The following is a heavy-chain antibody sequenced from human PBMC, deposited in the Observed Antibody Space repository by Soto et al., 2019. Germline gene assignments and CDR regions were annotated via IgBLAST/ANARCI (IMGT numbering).Heavy chain of an antibody. CDR3: AREVAGTGAFDY. CDR1: GGSITSVNHY. D-gene: IGHD2-8*02. V-gene: IGHV4-31*02. Sequence: QVQLEQSGPGLVKPSQTLSLTCDISGGSITSVNHYWSWIRQSPGEGLEWIGYIFDRGTTHYNPSLKGRVPITGDSSQTQFSLTIHSVTVADTAVYYCAREVAGTGAFDYWGRGTPVTVSS. J-gene: IGHJ4*02. CDR2: IFDRGTT.